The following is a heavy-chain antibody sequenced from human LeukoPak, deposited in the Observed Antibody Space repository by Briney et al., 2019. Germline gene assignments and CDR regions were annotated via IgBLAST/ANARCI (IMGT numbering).Heavy chain of an antibody. CDR2: ISSSSSTI. D-gene: IGHD3-22*01. J-gene: IGHJ3*02. V-gene: IGHV3-48*02. CDR1: GFTFSSYR. Sequence: GGSLRLSCAVSGFTFSSYRMNWVRQAPGKGLEWVSCISSSSSTIYYTDSVKGRFTISRDNAKNTLYLQMNSLRDEDTAVYYCARDDSLVVVIAHDAFDIWGQGTMVTVSS. CDR3: ARDDSLVVVIAHDAFDI.